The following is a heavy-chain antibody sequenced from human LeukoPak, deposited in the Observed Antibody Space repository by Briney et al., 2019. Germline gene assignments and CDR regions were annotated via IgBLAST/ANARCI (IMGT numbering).Heavy chain of an antibody. CDR2: IWYDGSNK. D-gene: IGHD3-10*01. CDR1: GFTFSRYG. J-gene: IGHJ4*02. CDR3: ARDQGSYCFDY. V-gene: IGHV3-33*01. Sequence: QPGGSLRLYCAASGFTFSRYGMHWVRQAPGKGLEWVAVIWYDGSNKYYADSVKGRFTISRDNSKNTLYLQMNSLRTEDTAVYYCARDQGSYCFDYWGQGTLVTVSS.